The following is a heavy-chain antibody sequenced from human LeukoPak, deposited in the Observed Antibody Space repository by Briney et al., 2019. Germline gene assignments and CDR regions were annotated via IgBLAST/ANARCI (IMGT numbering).Heavy chain of an antibody. CDR2: IYYSGST. CDR1: GGSISSYY. V-gene: IGHV4-59*08. CDR3: ASNPGNALFDY. J-gene: IGHJ4*02. Sequence: SETLSLTCTVSGGSISSYYWSWIRQPPGKGLEWIGYIYYSGSTNYNPSLKSRATISVDTSKDQFSLKLSSVTAADTAVYYCASNPGNALFDYWGQGTLVTVSS. D-gene: IGHD1-14*01.